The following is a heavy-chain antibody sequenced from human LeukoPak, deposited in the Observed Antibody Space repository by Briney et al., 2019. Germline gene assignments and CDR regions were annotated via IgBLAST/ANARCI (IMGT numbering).Heavy chain of an antibody. J-gene: IGHJ4*02. CDR3: ARVLRSGGSCLDY. CDR1: GGSISSGGYS. D-gene: IGHD2-15*01. CDR2: IYHSGST. V-gene: IGHV4-30-2*01. Sequence: SQTLSLTCAVSGGSISSGGYSWSWIRQLPGKGLEWIGYIYHSGSTYYNPSLKSRVTITVDRSKNQFSLKLTSVTAADTAVYYCARVLRSGGSCLDYWGQGTRVTVSS.